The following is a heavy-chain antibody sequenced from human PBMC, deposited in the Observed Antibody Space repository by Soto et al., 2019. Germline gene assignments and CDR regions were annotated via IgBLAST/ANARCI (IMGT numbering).Heavy chain of an antibody. V-gene: IGHV5-10-1*01. D-gene: IGHD2-2*01. CDR3: ASLDIVVVPAAKANQPRYNYYYYGMDV. CDR2: IDPSDSYT. CDR1: GYSFTSYW. Sequence: GESLKISCKGSGYSFTSYWISWVRQMPGKGLEWMGRIDPSDSYTNYSPSFQGHVTISADKSISTAYLQWSSLKASDTAMYYCASLDIVVVPAAKANQPRYNYYYYGMDVWGQGTTVTVPS. J-gene: IGHJ6*02.